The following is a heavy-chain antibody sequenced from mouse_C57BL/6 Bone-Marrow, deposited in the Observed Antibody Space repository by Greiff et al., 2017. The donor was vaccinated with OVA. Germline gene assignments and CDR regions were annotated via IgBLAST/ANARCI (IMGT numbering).Heavy chain of an antibody. V-gene: IGHV1-76*01. CDR2: IYPGSGNT. J-gene: IGHJ2*01. CDR1: GYTFTDYY. CDR3: ATYGDY. Sequence: VKLMESGAELVRPGASVKLSCKASGYTFTDYYINWVKQRPGQGLEWIARIYPGSGNTYYNEKFKGKATLTAEKSSSTAYMQLSSLTSEDSAVYFCATYGDYWGQGTTLTVSS. D-gene: IGHD1-1*01.